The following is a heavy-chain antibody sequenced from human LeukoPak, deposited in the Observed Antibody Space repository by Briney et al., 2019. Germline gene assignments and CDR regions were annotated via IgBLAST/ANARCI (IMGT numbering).Heavy chain of an antibody. D-gene: IGHD1-26*01. CDR1: GFIFSDYY. J-gene: IGHJ6*02. Sequence: GGSLRLSCAASGFIFSDYYMSWIRQAPGKGLEWVSYISSSGSTIYYADSVKGRFTISRDNAKNSLYLQMNSLRAEDTAVYYCARDLGGAPKNYYYYGLDVWGQGTTVTVSS. CDR3: ARDLGGAPKNYYYYGLDV. CDR2: ISSSGSTI. V-gene: IGHV3-11*01.